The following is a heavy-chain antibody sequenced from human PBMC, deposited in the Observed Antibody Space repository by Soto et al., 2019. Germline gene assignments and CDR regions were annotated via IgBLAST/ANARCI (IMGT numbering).Heavy chain of an antibody. Sequence: GGSLRLSCAASGFTFSSYAMSWVRQAPWKGLEWVSAISGSGGSTYYADSVKGRFTISRDNSKNTLYLQMNSLRAEDTAVYYCAKLSLSVVAATPAFDIWGQGTMVTVSS. J-gene: IGHJ3*02. CDR1: GFTFSSYA. CDR2: ISGSGGST. CDR3: AKLSLSVVAATPAFDI. D-gene: IGHD2-15*01. V-gene: IGHV3-23*01.